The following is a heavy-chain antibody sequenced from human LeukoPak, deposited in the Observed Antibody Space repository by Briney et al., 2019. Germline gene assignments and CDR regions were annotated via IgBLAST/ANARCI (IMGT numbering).Heavy chain of an antibody. CDR3: ARRDYYDSSGYSPFDY. D-gene: IGHD3-22*01. J-gene: IGHJ4*02. Sequence: GESLKISCKGSGYTFTTYWMAWVRQMPGKGLEWMGIIYPGDSDTRYSPSFQGQVIISADKSITTAYLQWSSLKASDTAMYYCARRDYYDSSGYSPFDYWGQGTLVTVSS. V-gene: IGHV5-51*01. CDR2: IYPGDSDT. CDR1: GYTFTTYW.